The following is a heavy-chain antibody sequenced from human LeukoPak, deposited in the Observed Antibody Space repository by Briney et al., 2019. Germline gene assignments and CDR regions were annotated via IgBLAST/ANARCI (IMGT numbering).Heavy chain of an antibody. D-gene: IGHD6-13*01. Sequence: ASVKVSCKASGYTFADYYLHWVRQALGQGLEWMGWINPKTNGTNFALKFLGRVTMTRDTSISTAYMELSRLRSDDTAVYYCARASAAGTYYYYMDVWGKGTTVTVSS. CDR3: ARASAAGTYYYYMDV. CDR2: INPKTNGT. CDR1: GYTFADYY. J-gene: IGHJ6*03. V-gene: IGHV1-2*02.